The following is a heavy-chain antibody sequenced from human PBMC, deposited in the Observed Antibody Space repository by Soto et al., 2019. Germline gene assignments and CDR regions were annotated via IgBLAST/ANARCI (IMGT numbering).Heavy chain of an antibody. J-gene: IGHJ4*02. CDR3: ARDLAYIREY. D-gene: IGHD3-10*01. CDR1: GYTFTDYG. CDR2: ISTAHADI. V-gene: IGHV1-18*01. Sequence: SVKVSCKTSGYTFTDYGISWVRQAPGQGLEWMGWISTAHADIGYAQKFQGRVTMTKDTSTSTSFMELRSLRSDDTAIYYCARDLAYIREYWGQGTQVTVSS.